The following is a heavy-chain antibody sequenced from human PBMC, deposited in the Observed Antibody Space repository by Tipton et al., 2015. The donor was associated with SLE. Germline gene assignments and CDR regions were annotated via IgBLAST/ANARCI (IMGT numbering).Heavy chain of an antibody. Sequence: TLSLTCTVSGGSISSHYWSWIRQPPGKRLEWIGYIYYSGSTNYNPSLKSRVTISVDTSKNQFSPKLSSVTAADTAVYYCARDPLGGVEDYWGQGTLVTVSS. D-gene: IGHD2-15*01. CDR1: GGSISSHY. CDR3: ARDPLGGVEDY. CDR2: IYYSGST. J-gene: IGHJ4*02. V-gene: IGHV4-59*11.